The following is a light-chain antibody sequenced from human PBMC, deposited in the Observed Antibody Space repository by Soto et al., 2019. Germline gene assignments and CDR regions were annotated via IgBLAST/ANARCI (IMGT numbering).Light chain of an antibody. J-gene: IGKJ1*01. CDR2: KAS. V-gene: IGKV1-5*03. Sequence: DIQMNQSNSTLSASVGDRVTFTCRASQSIGNRLAWYQQKPGKAPKLLIYKASTLKSGVPSRFSGSGSGTEFTLTISSLQPDDFATYYCQHYNSYSEAFGQGAKVDIK. CDR3: QHYNSYSEA. CDR1: QSIGNR.